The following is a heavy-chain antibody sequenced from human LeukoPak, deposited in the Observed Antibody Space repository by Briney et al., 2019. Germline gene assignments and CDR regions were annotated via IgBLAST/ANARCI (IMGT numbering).Heavy chain of an antibody. J-gene: IGHJ4*02. D-gene: IGHD3-10*01. CDR3: ARESLINYGSGSSDY. V-gene: IGHV6-1*01. CDR1: GDSVSSNSAA. CDR2: TYYRSKWYN. Sequence: SQTLSLTCAIPGDSVSSNSAAWNWIRQSPSRGLEWLGRTYYRSKWYNDYAVSVKSRITINPDTSKNQFSLQLNSVTPEDTAVYYCARESLINYGSGSSDYWGQGTLVTVSS.